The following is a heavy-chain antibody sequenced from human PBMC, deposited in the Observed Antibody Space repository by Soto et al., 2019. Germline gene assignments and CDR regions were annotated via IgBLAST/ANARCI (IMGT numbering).Heavy chain of an antibody. J-gene: IGHJ5*02. CDR1: GFTFSSYS. D-gene: IGHD3-3*01. V-gene: IGHV3-21*03. Sequence: EVQLVESGGGLVKPGGSLRLSCAASGFTFSSYSMNWVRQAPGRGLEWVSYISSSSSYIYYADSVKGRFTISRDNAKNSLYLKMSSLSAEATDVYYCARSPRFLEWLTRNTNWFDAWGQRTLVTVS. CDR3: ARSPRFLEWLTRNTNWFDA. CDR2: ISSSSSYI.